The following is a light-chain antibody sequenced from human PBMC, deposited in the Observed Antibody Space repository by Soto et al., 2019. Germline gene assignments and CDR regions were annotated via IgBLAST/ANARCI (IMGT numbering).Light chain of an antibody. CDR1: QSISDL. J-gene: IGKJ1*01. CDR3: KQATSFPWT. CDR2: GAS. V-gene: IGKV1-12*01. Sequence: DIQMTQSPSTVSASVGDRVTITCRASQSISDLLVWYQQKPGKAPKLLIYGASSLQSGVPSRFSGSGSGTGFTLTISGLQPDDFATYYCKQATSFPWTFGRGTKVEIK.